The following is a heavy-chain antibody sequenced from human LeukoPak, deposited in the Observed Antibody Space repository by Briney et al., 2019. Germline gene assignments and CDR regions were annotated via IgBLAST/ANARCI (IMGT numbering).Heavy chain of an antibody. CDR2: IYSGGST. V-gene: IGHV3-53*01. Sequence: GGSLRLSCAASGFTVSSNYMSWVRQAPGKGLEWVSVIYSGGSTYYADSVKGRFTISRDNSKNTLYLQMSSLRAEDTAVYYCAKRYCTGGSCCPDYWGQGTLVTVSS. CDR3: AKRYCTGGSCCPDY. D-gene: IGHD2-15*01. CDR1: GFTVSSNY. J-gene: IGHJ4*02.